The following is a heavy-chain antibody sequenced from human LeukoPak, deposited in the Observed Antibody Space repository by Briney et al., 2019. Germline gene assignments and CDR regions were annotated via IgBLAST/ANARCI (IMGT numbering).Heavy chain of an antibody. CDR2: IWYDGSNK. D-gene: IGHD4-17*01. CDR3: ARDMDYGDYGMDV. Sequence: PGGSLRLSCAASGFTFSSYGMHWVRQAPGKGLEWVAVIWYDGSNKYYADSVKGRFTISRDNSKNTLYLQMNSLRAEDTAVYSCARDMDYGDYGMDVWGQGTTVTVSS. V-gene: IGHV3-33*01. CDR1: GFTFSSYG. J-gene: IGHJ6*02.